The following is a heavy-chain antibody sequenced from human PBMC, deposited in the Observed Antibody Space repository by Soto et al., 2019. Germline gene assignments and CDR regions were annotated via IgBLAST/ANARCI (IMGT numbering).Heavy chain of an antibody. D-gene: IGHD6-6*01. CDR1: GFTFTDYS. Sequence: GSLRLSCAASGFTFTDYSMSWIRQAPGKGLEWLAFIDSRGRTLSYADSVKGRLTISRDNAKNSLYLQMHSLRADDTAVYYCARQAARNYIDSWGQGDVVTVSS. J-gene: IGHJ4*02. V-gene: IGHV3-11*01. CDR3: ARQAARNYIDS. CDR2: IDSRGRTL.